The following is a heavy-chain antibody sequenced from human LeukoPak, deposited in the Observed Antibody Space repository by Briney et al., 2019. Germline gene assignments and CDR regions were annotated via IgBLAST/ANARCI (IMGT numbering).Heavy chain of an antibody. CDR3: AKDALSGYDYYYYYYYMDV. CDR1: GFTFSSYG. V-gene: IGHV3-30*02. CDR2: IRYDGSNK. J-gene: IGHJ6*03. Sequence: GGSLRLSCAASGFTFSSYGMHWVRQAPGKGLEWVAFIRYDGSNKYYADSVKGRFTISRDKSKNTLYLQMNSLRAEDTAVYYCAKDALSGYDYYYYYYYMDVWGKGTTVTISS. D-gene: IGHD5-12*01.